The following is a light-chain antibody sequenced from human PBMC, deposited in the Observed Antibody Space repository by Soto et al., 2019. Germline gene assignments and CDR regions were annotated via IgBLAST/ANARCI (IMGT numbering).Light chain of an antibody. CDR2: EVS. Sequence: QSALTQPASVSGSPGQSITISCTGTSSDVGAHKFVSWFQQHPGKAPKLIMYEVSYRPSGVSNRFSGSKSGNTASLTIPGLRSEDEADYYCSSRTTNTTVVFGGGTKLTVL. V-gene: IGLV2-14*01. CDR1: SSDVGAHKF. CDR3: SSRTTNTTVV. J-gene: IGLJ2*01.